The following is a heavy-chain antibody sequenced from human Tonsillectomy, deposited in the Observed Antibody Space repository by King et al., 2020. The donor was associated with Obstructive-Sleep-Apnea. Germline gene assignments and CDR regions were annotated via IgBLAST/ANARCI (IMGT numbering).Heavy chain of an antibody. Sequence: QLQESGPGLVKPSETLSLTCTVSGGSISSYYWSWIRQPPGKGLEWIGYIYYSGSTNYNPSLKSRVTISVDTSKNQFSLKLSSVTAADTAVYYCARTIVVVKGDAFDIWGQGTMVTVSS. V-gene: IGHV4-59*01. J-gene: IGHJ3*02. CDR2: IYYSGST. CDR3: ARTIVVVKGDAFDI. CDR1: GGSISSYY. D-gene: IGHD3-22*01.